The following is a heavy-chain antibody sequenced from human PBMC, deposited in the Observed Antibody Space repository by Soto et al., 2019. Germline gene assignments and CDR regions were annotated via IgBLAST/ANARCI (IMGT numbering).Heavy chain of an antibody. CDR1: GYSFTSYW. J-gene: IGHJ6*02. V-gene: IGHV5-51*01. Sequence: GESLKISCKGSGYSFTSYWIGWVRQMPGKGLEWMGIIYPGDSDTRYSPSFQGQVTISADKSISTAYLQWSSLKASDTAMYYCARLGNTYRYCSGGSCYSQPDYYYYGMDVWGQGTTVTVSS. CDR3: ARLGNTYRYCSGGSCYSQPDYYYYGMDV. CDR2: IYPGDSDT. D-gene: IGHD2-15*01.